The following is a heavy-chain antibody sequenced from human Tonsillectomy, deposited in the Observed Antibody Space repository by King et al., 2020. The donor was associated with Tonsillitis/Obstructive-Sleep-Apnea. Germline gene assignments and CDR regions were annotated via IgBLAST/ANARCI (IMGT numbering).Heavy chain of an antibody. CDR1: GFTFSSYA. D-gene: IGHD6-13*01. CDR3: AKDWGAAACTYYYYMAV. V-gene: IGHV3-23*04. J-gene: IGHJ6*03. Sequence: VQLVESGGGLVQPGGSLRLSCAASGFTFSSYAMSWVRQAPGKGLEWVSAISGSGGSTYYADSVKGRFTISRDNSKNTLYLQMNSLRAEDTAVYYCAKDWGAAACTYYYYMAVWGKGTTVTVSS. CDR2: ISGSGGST.